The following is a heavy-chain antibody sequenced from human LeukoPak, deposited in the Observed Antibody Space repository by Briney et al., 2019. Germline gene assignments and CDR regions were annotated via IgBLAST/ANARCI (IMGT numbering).Heavy chain of an antibody. CDR2: IYHSGST. Sequence: PSETLSLTCAVYGESFSGYYWSWIRQPPGKGLEWIGYIYHSGSTYYNPSLKSRVTISVDRSKNQFSLKLSSVTAADTAVYYCASRTVTTHQFDYWGQGTLVTVSS. CDR3: ASRTVTTHQFDY. J-gene: IGHJ4*02. V-gene: IGHV4-34*01. CDR1: GESFSGYY. D-gene: IGHD4-11*01.